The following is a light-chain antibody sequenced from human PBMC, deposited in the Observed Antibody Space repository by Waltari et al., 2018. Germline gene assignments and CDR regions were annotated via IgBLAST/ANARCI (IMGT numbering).Light chain of an antibody. CDR2: GTS. CDR3: QSYDTSLSVV. V-gene: IGLV1-40*01. CDR1: VSNLGAGYD. Sequence: QSVLTQPPSVPGAPGQRVSFSCPGSVSNLGAGYDVHWYQQHPGKAPKLPIYGTSTRPPGVPDRFFGSQSGTSASLAITALQAEDEAEYYCQSYDTSLSVVFGGGTKLTVL. J-gene: IGLJ2*01.